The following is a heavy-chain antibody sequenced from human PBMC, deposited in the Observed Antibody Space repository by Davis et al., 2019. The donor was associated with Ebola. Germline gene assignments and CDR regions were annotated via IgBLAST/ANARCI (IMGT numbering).Heavy chain of an antibody. D-gene: IGHD6-13*01. V-gene: IGHV4-59*08. CDR2: IYYSGST. CDR1: GGSLTSYY. J-gene: IGHJ5*02. Sequence: MPSETLSLTCSISGGSLTSYYWSWIRQPPGKGLEWIGYIYYSGSTNYNPSLKSRVTISVDTSKNQFSLKLSSVTAADTAMYYCARRGTSSWYAGWFDPWGQGTLVTVSS. CDR3: ARRGTSSWYAGWFDP.